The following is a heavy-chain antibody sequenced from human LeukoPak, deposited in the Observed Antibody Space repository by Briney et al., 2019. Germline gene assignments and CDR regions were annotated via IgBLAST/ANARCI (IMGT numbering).Heavy chain of an antibody. CDR2: IYYSGST. CDR1: GGSISSSSYY. J-gene: IGHJ4*02. V-gene: IGHV4-39*07. D-gene: IGHD3-10*01. Sequence: PSETLSLTCIVSGGSISSSSYYWGWIRQPPGKGLEWIGSIYYSGSTYYNPSLKSRVTISVDTSKNQFSLKLSSVTAADTAAYYCAREGEITMVRGVIITGYFDYWGQGTLVTVSS. CDR3: AREGEITMVRGVIITGYFDY.